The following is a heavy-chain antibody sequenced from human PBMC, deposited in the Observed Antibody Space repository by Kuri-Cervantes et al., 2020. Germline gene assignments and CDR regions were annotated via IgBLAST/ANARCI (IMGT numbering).Heavy chain of an antibody. Sequence: ASVKVSCKASGYTFASYAMHWVRQAPGQRLEWMGWINAGNGNTKYSQKFQGRVTITRDTSASTAYMELSSLRSEDTAVYYCARETYDILTGYYGNYYYYMDVWGKGTTVTVSS. J-gene: IGHJ6*03. D-gene: IGHD3-9*01. CDR2: INAGNGNT. V-gene: IGHV1-3*01. CDR3: ARETYDILTGYYGNYYYYMDV. CDR1: GYTFASYA.